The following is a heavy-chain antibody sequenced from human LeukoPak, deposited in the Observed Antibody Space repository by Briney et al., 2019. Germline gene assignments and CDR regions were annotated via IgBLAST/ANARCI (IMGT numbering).Heavy chain of an antibody. D-gene: IGHD3-9*01. CDR1: GYTFTSYG. Sequence: ASVKVSCKASGYTFTSYGISWVQQAPGQGLEWMGWISAYNGNTNYAQKLQGRVTMTTDTSTSTAYMELRSLRSDDTAVYYCARVGDILTGYYPDDAFDIWGQGTMVTVSS. CDR2: ISAYNGNT. J-gene: IGHJ3*02. CDR3: ARVGDILTGYYPDDAFDI. V-gene: IGHV1-18*01.